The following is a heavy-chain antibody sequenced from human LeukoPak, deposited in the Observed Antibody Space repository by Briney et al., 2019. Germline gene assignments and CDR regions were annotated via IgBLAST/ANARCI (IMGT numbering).Heavy chain of an antibody. CDR3: ARAEPADDFWSGYQLDY. D-gene: IGHD3-3*01. Sequence: GSSVKVSCKASGGTFSSYAISWVRQAPGQGLERMGGIIPIFGTANYAQKFQGRVTITTDESTSTAYMELSSLRSEDTAVYYCARAEPADDFWSGYQLDYWGQGTLVTVSS. CDR2: IIPIFGTA. V-gene: IGHV1-69*05. CDR1: GGTFSSYA. J-gene: IGHJ4*02.